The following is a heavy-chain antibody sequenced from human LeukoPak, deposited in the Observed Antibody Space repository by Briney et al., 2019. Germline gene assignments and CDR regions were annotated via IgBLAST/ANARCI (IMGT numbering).Heavy chain of an antibody. D-gene: IGHD3-10*01. CDR2: IDWDYDK. CDR1: GFSLSTSGRC. CDR3: AGITMVLDN. Sequence: SGPALVKPTQTLTLTCTFSGFSLSTSGRCVNWIRQPPGKAVEWLARIDWDYDKYYSTSLKTRLTNSMDTSKNQVVLTMTNMDPVDTATYYCAGITMVLDNWGQGTLVTVSS. J-gene: IGHJ4*02. V-gene: IGHV2-70*11.